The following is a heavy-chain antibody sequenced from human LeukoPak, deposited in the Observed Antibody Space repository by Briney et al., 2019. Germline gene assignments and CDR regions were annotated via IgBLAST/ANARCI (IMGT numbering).Heavy chain of an antibody. CDR1: GFSVSASD. V-gene: IGHV3-53*01. Sequence: GGSLRLSCAASGFSVSASDMTWVRPAPGKGLEWVSGIHSDGNTKCADSVKGRFTISRDNSNNTVYLQTNSLRAEDTAVYYCARMGSSYSLDQWGQGTLVTVSS. CDR3: ARMGSSYSLDQ. J-gene: IGHJ5*02. CDR2: IHSDGNT. D-gene: IGHD3-22*01.